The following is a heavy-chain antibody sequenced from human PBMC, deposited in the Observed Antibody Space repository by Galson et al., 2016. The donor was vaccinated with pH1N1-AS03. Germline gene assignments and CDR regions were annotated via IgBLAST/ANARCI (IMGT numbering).Heavy chain of an antibody. Sequence: SLRLSCAASGFTFSSHSMNWVRQAPGKGLEWVSAISFSSTYIYYADAVQGRFTISRDDSKNSLHLQMSSLRVEDTAVYYCARVLSTAPGHSLDVWGQGTTVTVSS. V-gene: IGHV3-21*01. CDR1: GFTFSSHS. J-gene: IGHJ6*02. CDR2: ISFSSTYI. D-gene: IGHD6-13*01. CDR3: ARVLSTAPGHSLDV.